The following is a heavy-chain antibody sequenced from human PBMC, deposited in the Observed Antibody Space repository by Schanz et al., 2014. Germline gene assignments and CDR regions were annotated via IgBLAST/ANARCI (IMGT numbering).Heavy chain of an antibody. CDR3: ARDGHSSIWDSYYFYGLDV. V-gene: IGHV1-2*06. Sequence: QVQLVQSGAEVKKPGASVKVSCKASGHPFTAYYMHWVRQAPGQGLEWMGRINPNSGGTNYAENFQGGVPMTRGTSTSTVYMELSRLTSDDTALYYCARDGHSSIWDSYYFYGLDVWGQGTTVTVSS. D-gene: IGHD6-13*01. CDR1: GHPFTAYY. J-gene: IGHJ6*02. CDR2: INPNSGGT.